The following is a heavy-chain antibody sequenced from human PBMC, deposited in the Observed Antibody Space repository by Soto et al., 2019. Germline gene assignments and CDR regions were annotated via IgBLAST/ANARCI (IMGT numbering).Heavy chain of an antibody. CDR2: ISYDGSNK. J-gene: IGHJ3*02. CDR1: GFTFSSYA. Sequence: GGSLRLSCTASGFTFSSYAMHWVRQAPGKGLEWVAVISYDGSNKYYADSVKGRFTISRDNSKNTLYLQMNSLRAEDTDVYYCARGTRGAFDIWGQGTMVTVSS. D-gene: IGHD2-8*01. CDR3: ARGTRGAFDI. V-gene: IGHV3-30-3*01.